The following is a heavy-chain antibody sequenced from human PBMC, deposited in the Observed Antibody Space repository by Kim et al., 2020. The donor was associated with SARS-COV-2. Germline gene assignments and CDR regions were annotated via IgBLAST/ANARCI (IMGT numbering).Heavy chain of an antibody. Sequence: ICSAGAVKVRFTTSRNSVRNFMYLQMNSVTAEDTAVYYCVRGHSSGYYYDYWGQGTLVTVSS. D-gene: IGHD3-22*01. CDR2: I. V-gene: IGHV3-21*06. J-gene: IGHJ4*02. CDR3: VRGHSSGYYYDY.